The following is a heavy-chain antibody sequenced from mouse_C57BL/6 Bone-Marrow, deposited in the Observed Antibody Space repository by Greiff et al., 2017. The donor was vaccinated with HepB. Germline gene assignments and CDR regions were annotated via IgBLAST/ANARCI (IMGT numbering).Heavy chain of an antibody. CDR2: INPNNGGT. CDR1: GYTFTDYY. J-gene: IGHJ2*01. Sequence: VQLQQSGPELVKPGASVKISCKASGYTFTDYYMNWVKQSHGKSLEWIGDINPNNGGTSYNQKFKGKATLTVDKSSSTAYMELRSLTSEDSAVYYCARDLLLLRFDYWGQGTTLTVSS. D-gene: IGHD1-1*01. V-gene: IGHV1-26*01. CDR3: ARDLLLLRFDY.